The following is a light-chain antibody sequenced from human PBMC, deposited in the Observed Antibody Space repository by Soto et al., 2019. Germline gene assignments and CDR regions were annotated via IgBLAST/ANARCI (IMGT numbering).Light chain of an antibody. Sequence: QSVLTQPASVSGSPGQSITISCTGKSKEVGGYNHVSWFQQHPDKAPKVMIYDVSNRPSGVSDRFSGSKSGNTASLTISGLQAEDEADYYCCSYTSTSSPYVFGTGTKVTVL. CDR1: SKEVGGYNH. J-gene: IGLJ1*01. CDR2: DVS. V-gene: IGLV2-14*01. CDR3: CSYTSTSSPYV.